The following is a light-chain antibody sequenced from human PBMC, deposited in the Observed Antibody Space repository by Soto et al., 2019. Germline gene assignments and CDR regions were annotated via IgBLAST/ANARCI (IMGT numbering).Light chain of an antibody. CDR3: SSYTSSSTPYV. CDR2: EVT. J-gene: IGLJ1*01. Sequence: QSALTQPASVSGSPGQSITISCAGTSNDIGTYKYVSWYQQYPGRAPKLLIYEVTIGPSGVSNRFSGSKSGNTASLTISGLQAEDEADYYCSSYTSSSTPYVFGTGTKLTVL. V-gene: IGLV2-14*01. CDR1: SNDIGTYKY.